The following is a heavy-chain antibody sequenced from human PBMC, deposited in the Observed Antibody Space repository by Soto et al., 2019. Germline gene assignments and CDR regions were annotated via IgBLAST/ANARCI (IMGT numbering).Heavy chain of an antibody. CDR1: GFTFSSYD. D-gene: IGHD5-18*01. CDR3: AREGTAMGLNYYYGMDV. V-gene: IGHV3-13*01. J-gene: IGHJ6*02. Sequence: GGSLRLSCAASGFTFSSYDMHWVRQATGKGLEWVSAIGTAGDTYYPGSVKGRFTISRENAKNSLYLQMNSLRAEDTAVYYCAREGTAMGLNYYYGMDVWGQGTTVTVSS. CDR2: IGTAGDT.